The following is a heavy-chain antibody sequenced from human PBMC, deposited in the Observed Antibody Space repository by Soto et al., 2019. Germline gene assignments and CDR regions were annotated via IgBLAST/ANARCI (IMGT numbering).Heavy chain of an antibody. CDR1: GGSISSDY. CDR3: ARYRLWNDYYYGMDV. V-gene: IGHV4-59*01. CDR2: IYYSGST. D-gene: IGHD1-1*01. J-gene: IGHJ6*02. Sequence: SESLSLTCTVSGGSISSDYWSWIRQPPGKGLEWIGYIYYSGSTNYNPSLKSRVTISVDTSKNQFSLKLSSVTAADTAVYYCARYRLWNDYYYGMDVSGQGTTVTVSS.